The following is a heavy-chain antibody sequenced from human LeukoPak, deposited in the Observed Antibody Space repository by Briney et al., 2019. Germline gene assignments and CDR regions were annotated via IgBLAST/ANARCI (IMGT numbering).Heavy chain of an antibody. CDR3: AKGIPSDYDFWSGFMDV. CDR1: GFTFSNYG. CDR2: ISYDENNK. V-gene: IGHV3-30*18. D-gene: IGHD3-3*01. J-gene: IGHJ6*03. Sequence: PGGSLRLSCAASGFTFSNYGMHWVRQAPGKGLEWVAVISYDENNKYYVDSVKGRFTISRDNSKNTLYLQMNSLRAEDTAVYYCAKGIPSDYDFWSGFMDVWGKGTTVTVSS.